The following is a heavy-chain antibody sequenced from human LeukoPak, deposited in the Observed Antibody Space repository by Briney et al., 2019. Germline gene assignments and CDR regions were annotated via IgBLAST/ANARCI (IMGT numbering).Heavy chain of an antibody. Sequence: GGSLRLSCAASGFTFSSYAMSWVRQAPGKGLEWASAISGSGGSTYYADSVKGRFTISRDNSKNTLYLQMNSLRAEDTAVYYCAKPYLPEWIQLWSGFDYWGQGTLVTVSS. CDR3: AKPYLPEWIQLWSGFDY. J-gene: IGHJ4*02. V-gene: IGHV3-23*01. CDR2: ISGSGGST. CDR1: GFTFSSYA. D-gene: IGHD5-18*01.